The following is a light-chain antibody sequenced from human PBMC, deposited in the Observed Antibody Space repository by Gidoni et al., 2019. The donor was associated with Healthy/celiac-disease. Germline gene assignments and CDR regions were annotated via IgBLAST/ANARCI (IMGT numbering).Light chain of an antibody. CDR1: QGISNY. CDR3: KKYNSAPQT. Sequence: DIQMTQSPSSLSASVGDRVTITCRANQGISNYLAWYQQKPGKVPKLLSYAASTLQSGVPSRFSGSGSGTDFTLTISSLQPEDVATYYCKKYNSAPQTVXGXTKVEIK. J-gene: IGKJ4*01. V-gene: IGKV1-27*01. CDR2: AAS.